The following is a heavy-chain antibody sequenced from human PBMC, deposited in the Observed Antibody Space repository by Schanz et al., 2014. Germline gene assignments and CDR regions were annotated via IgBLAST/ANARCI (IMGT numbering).Heavy chain of an antibody. CDR3: ASQLVMTSGQYFHH. CDR1: GGSVRSNTYF. Sequence: QLRVQESGPGLVKPSETLSLTCTVSGGSVRSNTYFWAWIRQPPGKGLEWIGSISYGGSTYSNPSPKGGVPIPGTTSGTHFSLTLLSVTAADSGIYYCASQLVMTSGQYFHHWGHGTLAIVSS. D-gene: IGHD1-1*01. CDR2: ISYGGST. V-gene: IGHV4-39*02. J-gene: IGHJ1*01.